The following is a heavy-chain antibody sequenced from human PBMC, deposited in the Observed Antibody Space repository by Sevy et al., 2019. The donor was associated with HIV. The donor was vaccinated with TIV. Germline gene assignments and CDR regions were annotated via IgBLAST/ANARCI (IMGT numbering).Heavy chain of an antibody. D-gene: IGHD2-2*01. CDR1: GYTFTSYG. V-gene: IGHV1-18*01. CDR2: ISAYNGNT. CDR3: ARVGYCSSTSCYYYHYGMDV. J-gene: IGHJ6*02. Sequence: ASVKVSCKASGYTFTSYGISWVRQAPGQGLEWMGWISAYNGNTNYAQKLQGRVTMTTDTSTSTAYMELRSLRSDDTAVYYCARVGYCSSTSCYYYHYGMDVWGQGTTVTVSS.